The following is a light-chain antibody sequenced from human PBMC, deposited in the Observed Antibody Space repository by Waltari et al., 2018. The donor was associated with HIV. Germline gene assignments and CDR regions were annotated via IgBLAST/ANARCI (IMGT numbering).Light chain of an antibody. CDR3: MQGTHWPLYT. CDR1: QSLVYSDGNTY. J-gene: IGKJ2*01. Sequence: DVVMTQSPLSLPVTLGQPASISCTSSQSLVYSDGNTYLSWFQQRPGQSPRRLIYKVSNRDSGVPDRFSGSGSGTDFTLKISRVEAEDVGVYYCMQGTHWPLYTFGQGTKLEIK. CDR2: KVS. V-gene: IGKV2-30*01.